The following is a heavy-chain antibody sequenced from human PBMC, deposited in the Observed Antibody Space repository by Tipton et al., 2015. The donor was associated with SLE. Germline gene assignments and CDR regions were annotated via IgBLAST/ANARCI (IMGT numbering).Heavy chain of an antibody. Sequence: GSLRLSCAASVFTFSSYSMNWVRQAPGKGLEWVSSISSSSSYIYYADSVKGRFTISRDNAKNSLYLQMNSLRAEDTAVYYCAREGYSSSSNAYFDYWGQGTLVTVSS. CDR3: AREGYSSSSNAYFDY. CDR1: VFTFSSYS. CDR2: ISSSSSYI. V-gene: IGHV3-21*03. D-gene: IGHD6-6*01. J-gene: IGHJ4*02.